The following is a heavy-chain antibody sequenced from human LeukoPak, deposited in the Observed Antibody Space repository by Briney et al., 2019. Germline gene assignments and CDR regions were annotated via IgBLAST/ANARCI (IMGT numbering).Heavy chain of an antibody. J-gene: IGHJ2*01. V-gene: IGHV4-30-2*01. CDR2: IYHSGST. D-gene: IGHD4-17*01. CDR3: ARGTTSKYWYFDL. CDR1: GGSISSGGYS. Sequence: SETLSLTCAVSGGSISSGGYSWSWIRQPPGKGLEWIGYIYHSGSTYYNPSLKSRVTISVDRSKNQFSPKLSSVTAADTAVYYCARGTTSKYWYFDLWGRGTLVTVSS.